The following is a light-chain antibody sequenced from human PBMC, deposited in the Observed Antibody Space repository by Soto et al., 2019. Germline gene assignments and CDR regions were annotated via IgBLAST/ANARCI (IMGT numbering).Light chain of an antibody. J-gene: IGKJ5*01. CDR2: VAS. CDR3: QQSYGTPIP. V-gene: IGKV1-39*01. CDR1: QSISRY. Sequence: DIQMTQSPSTLSGSVGDRVTITCRASQSISRYLNWYQQKPGKAPNLLIYVASSLQSEVPSRFSGSGSGTDFTLTITSLQPEDFATYYCQQSYGTPIPFGQRGLPAIK.